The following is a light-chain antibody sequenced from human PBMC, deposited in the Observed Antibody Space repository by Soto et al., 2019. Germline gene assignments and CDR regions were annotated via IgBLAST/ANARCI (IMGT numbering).Light chain of an antibody. J-gene: IGLJ2*01. V-gene: IGLV2-11*01. CDR2: DVS. CDR3: CSYAGSYVV. CDR1: SSYVGGYNY. Sequence: QSALTQPRSVSGSPGQSVTISCTGTSSYVGGYNYVYWYQQHPGKAPKLMIYDVSKLPSWVPDRFSGSKSGNTASLTISGLQAEDESEYYYCSYAGSYVVFGGGTKLTVL.